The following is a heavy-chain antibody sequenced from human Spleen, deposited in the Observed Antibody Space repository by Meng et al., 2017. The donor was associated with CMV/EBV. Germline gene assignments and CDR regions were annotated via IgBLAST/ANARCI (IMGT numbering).Heavy chain of an antibody. CDR3: TTGSS. Sequence: LRVSCAAPRFTLSDAWMSWVRQAPGKGLEWVGRIKSKSDGGTTDYAAPVKGRFTIARDDSTNTLYLQMNSLKTEDTGVYHCTTGSSLGQGTLVTVSS. J-gene: IGHJ5*02. CDR2: IKSKSDGGTT. V-gene: IGHV3-15*01. CDR1: RFTLSDAW.